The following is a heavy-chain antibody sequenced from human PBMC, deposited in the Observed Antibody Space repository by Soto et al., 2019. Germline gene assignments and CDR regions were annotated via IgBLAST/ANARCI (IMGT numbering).Heavy chain of an antibody. CDR3: VSRIPSWVFDY. D-gene: IGHD2-21*01. CDR2: MYAGGDT. CDR1: GLSVSDNY. Sequence: PGGSLRLSCGASGLSVSDNYMGWVRQAPGRGLEWVSVMYAGGDTHYADSVKGRFTISRDKSENTLYLQTNSLRDEDTGVYFCVSRIPSWVFDYWGLGTLVTVSS. J-gene: IGHJ4*01. V-gene: IGHV3-53*01.